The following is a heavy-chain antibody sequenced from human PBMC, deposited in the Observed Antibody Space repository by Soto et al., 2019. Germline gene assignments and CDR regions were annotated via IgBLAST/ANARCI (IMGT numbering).Heavy chain of an antibody. Sequence: GGSLRLSCAASGFVFSDFQFNWVRQAPGGGLEWLSSITGTSAFTEYAESIEGRFTISRDNPNKLLFLHMDNLRPEDTAVYYCARDNLAFQGAFDLWGQGTMVTVYS. CDR2: ITGTSAFT. V-gene: IGHV3-21*01. J-gene: IGHJ4*02. D-gene: IGHD3-16*01. CDR1: GFVFSDFQ. CDR3: ARDNLAFQGAFDL.